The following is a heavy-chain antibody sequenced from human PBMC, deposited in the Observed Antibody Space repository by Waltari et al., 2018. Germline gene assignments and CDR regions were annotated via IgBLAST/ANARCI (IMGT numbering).Heavy chain of an antibody. D-gene: IGHD3-3*01. CDR2: INHSGST. Sequence: QVQLQQWGAGLLKPSETLSLTCAVYGGSFSGYYWSWIRQPPGKGLGWIGEINHSGSTNYNPSLKSRVTISVDTSKNQFSLKLSSVTAADTAVYYCARGTRYYDFWSGYFQPHYFDYWGQGTLVTVSS. CDR3: ARGTRYYDFWSGYFQPHYFDY. V-gene: IGHV4-34*01. J-gene: IGHJ4*02. CDR1: GGSFSGYY.